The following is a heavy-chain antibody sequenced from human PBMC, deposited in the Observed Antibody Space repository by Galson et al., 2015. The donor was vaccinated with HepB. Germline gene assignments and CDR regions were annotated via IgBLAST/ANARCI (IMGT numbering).Heavy chain of an antibody. V-gene: IGHV4-34*01. CDR3: ARRSSGWTHGAFDI. D-gene: IGHD6-19*01. CDR2: INHSGST. Sequence: SETLSLTCAVYGGSFSGYYWSWIRQPPGKGLEWIGEINHSGSTNYNPSLKSRVTISVDTSKNQFSLKLSSVTAADTAVYYCARRSSGWTHGAFDIWGQGTMVTVSS. J-gene: IGHJ3*02. CDR1: GGSFSGYY.